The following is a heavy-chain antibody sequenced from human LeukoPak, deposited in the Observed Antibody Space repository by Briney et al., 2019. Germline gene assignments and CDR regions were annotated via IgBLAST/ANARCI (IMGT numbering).Heavy chain of an antibody. CDR2: INHSGST. CDR1: GGSFSGYY. D-gene: IGHD3-10*01. Sequence: PSETLSLTCAVYGGSFSGYYWSWIRQPPGKGLEWIGEINHSGSTHYTPPLKSRVTISVYTSKTLFSLRLSSVTAADTAVYNCARVGPPAYGSGSYEDYWGQGTLVTVSS. CDR3: ARVGPPAYGSGSYEDY. V-gene: IGHV4-34*01. J-gene: IGHJ4*02.